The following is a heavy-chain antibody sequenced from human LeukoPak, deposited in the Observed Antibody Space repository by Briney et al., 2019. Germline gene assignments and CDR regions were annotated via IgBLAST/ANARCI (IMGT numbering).Heavy chain of an antibody. CDR1: GGSLSNYY. Sequence: SETLSLTCTVSGGSLSNYYWSWIRQPAGKGLEWIGRIYFNGETDYNASLKSRVIMSVDKSKNLFSLKLNLMTAADTAVYFCARGPRYTLEMGYFDSWGQGTLVTVSS. CDR3: ARGPRYTLEMGYFDS. V-gene: IGHV4-4*07. D-gene: IGHD2-2*02. J-gene: IGHJ4*02. CDR2: IYFNGET.